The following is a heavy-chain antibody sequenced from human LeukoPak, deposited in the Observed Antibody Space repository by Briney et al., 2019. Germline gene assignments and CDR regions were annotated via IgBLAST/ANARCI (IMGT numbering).Heavy chain of an antibody. J-gene: IGHJ4*02. Sequence: SETLSLTCTVSGGSISSGSYYWSWIRQPAGKGLEWIGRIYTSGSTNYNPSLKSRVTISVDTSKNQFSLKLSSVTAADTAVYYCARGPLRSIGYYFDYWGQGTLVTVSS. CDR1: GGSISSGSYY. CDR3: ARGPLRSIGYYFDY. D-gene: IGHD6-6*01. CDR2: IYTSGST. V-gene: IGHV4-61*02.